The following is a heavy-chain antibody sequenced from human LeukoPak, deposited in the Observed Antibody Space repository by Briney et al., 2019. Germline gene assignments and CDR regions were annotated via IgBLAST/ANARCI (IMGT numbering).Heavy chain of an antibody. D-gene: IGHD3-22*01. Sequence: PGGSLRLSCAASGFTFSSYAMSWVRQAPGKGLEWIGSIYNSESTYYNPSLKSRVTISVDTSKNQLSLKVSSVTAADTAVYYCASGEPRYSSRIVVGDNWGQGTLVTVSS. V-gene: IGHV4-38-2*01. CDR2: IYNSEST. CDR3: ASGEPRYSSRIVVGDN. J-gene: IGHJ4*02. CDR1: GFTFSSYA.